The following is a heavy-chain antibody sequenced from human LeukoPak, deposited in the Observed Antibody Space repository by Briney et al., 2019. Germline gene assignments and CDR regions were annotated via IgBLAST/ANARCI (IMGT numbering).Heavy chain of an antibody. CDR3: ARGGYSSSWYYFDY. V-gene: IGHV1-69*05. J-gene: IGHJ4*02. D-gene: IGHD6-13*01. CDR1: GGTFRSYA. CDR2: VIPIFGTA. Sequence: ASVKVSCKVSGGTFRSYAISWVRQPPGQGLEWMGGVIPIFGTANYAQKFQGRVTITTDESTSTAYMELSSLRSEDTAVYYCARGGYSSSWYYFDYWGQGTLVTVSS.